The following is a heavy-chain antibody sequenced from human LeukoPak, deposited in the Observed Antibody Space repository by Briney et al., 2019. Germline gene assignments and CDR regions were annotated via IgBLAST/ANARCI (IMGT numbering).Heavy chain of an antibody. V-gene: IGHV4-38-2*02. J-gene: IGHJ4*02. CDR1: GYSISSGYY. CDR2: IYHSGST. CDR3: ARDRPAAPFDY. D-gene: IGHD2-2*01. Sequence: PSETLSLTCTVSGYSISSGYYWGWIRQPPGKGLEWIGSIYHSGSTYYNPSLKSRVTISVDKSKNQFSLKLSSVTAADTAVYYCARDRPAAPFDYWGQGTLVTVSS.